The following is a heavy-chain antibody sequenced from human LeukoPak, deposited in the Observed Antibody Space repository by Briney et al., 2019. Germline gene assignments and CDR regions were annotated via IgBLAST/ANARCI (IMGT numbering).Heavy chain of an antibody. J-gene: IGHJ4*02. V-gene: IGHV4-59*12. CDR1: GGSISSFY. Sequence: PSETLSLTCTVSGGSISSFYWSWIRQPPGKGLEYIGYIYYSGSINYNPSLKSRVTISVATSKNQFSLKLNSVTAADTAFYYCARDDTSGSYDYWGQGTLVTVSS. CDR2: IYYSGSI. CDR3: ARDDTSGSYDY. D-gene: IGHD3-22*01.